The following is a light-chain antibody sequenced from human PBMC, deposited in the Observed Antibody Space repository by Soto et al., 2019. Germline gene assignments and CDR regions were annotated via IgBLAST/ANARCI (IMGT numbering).Light chain of an antibody. CDR3: QSYATSVNGL. CDR2: RNS. V-gene: IGLV1-40*01. Sequence: QSVLTQPPSVSGAPGQRVTISCIGSSSNIGAGYDVHWYQQLPGRAPKLLISRNSNRPSGVPDRFSASKSGASASLTITGLQPEDEADYYCQSYATSVNGLFGGGTKLTVL. CDR1: SSNIGAGYD. J-gene: IGLJ3*02.